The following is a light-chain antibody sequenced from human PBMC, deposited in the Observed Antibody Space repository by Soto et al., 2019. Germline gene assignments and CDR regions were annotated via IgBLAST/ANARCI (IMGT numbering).Light chain of an antibody. CDR1: QDITNY. V-gene: IGKV1-33*01. CDR2: DAF. CDR3: QQYDNLPLG. J-gene: IGKJ4*01. Sequence: DIQMSQSPSSLSASVGDGVTITCQASQDITNYLNWYQHKPGKPPKLLIYDAFKLETGGPSRFSGSGSGTAYTFTTSSLQPEDISTHYCQQYDNLPLGFGGGTKVEIK.